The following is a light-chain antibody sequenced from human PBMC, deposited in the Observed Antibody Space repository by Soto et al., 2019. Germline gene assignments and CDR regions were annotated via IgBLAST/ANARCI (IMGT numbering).Light chain of an antibody. CDR1: QSVSSN. CDR3: QQYNNWPPRIT. J-gene: IGKJ5*01. V-gene: IGKV3-15*01. CDR2: GAS. Sequence: EIVMTQSPATLSVSPGERATLSCRASQSVSSNLAWYQQKPGQAPRLLIYGASTRATGIPARFSGSGSGTDFTLIISSLQSEDFAVYYCQQYNNWPPRITFGQGTRLEIK.